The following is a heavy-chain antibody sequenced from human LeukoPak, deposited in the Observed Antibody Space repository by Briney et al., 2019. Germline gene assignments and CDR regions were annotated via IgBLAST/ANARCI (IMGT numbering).Heavy chain of an antibody. J-gene: IGHJ4*02. V-gene: IGHV3-53*01. CDR1: GFTLSSKY. Sequence: GGSLRLSCAASGFTLSSKYMCWVRQAPRTGLERVSVINSGGSTYYADSAKGRFTISRDTSKNTLYLPMNSLRVEDTAVEYFASRSVSSRTRGFDYWGQGTLVTVSS. CDR2: INSGGST. D-gene: IGHD1-14*01. CDR3: ASRSVSSRTRGFDY.